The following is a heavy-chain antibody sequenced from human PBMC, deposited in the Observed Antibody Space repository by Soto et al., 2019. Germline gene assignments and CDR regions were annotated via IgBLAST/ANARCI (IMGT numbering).Heavy chain of an antibody. J-gene: IGHJ6*02. Sequence: SETLSLTCTVSGGSISGSSYYWGWIRQPPGKGLEWIGSISDSESTYYNLSLKSRITMSVDTSKNQFSLKLSSVSAADTAVYYCARGVLRYYYYGMDVWGQGTTVTVSS. D-gene: IGHD2-15*01. CDR3: ARGVLRYYYYGMDV. CDR2: ISDSEST. V-gene: IGHV4-39*01. CDR1: GGSISGSSYY.